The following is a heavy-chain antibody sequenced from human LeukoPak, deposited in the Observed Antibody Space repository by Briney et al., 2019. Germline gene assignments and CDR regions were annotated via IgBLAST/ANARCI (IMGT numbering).Heavy chain of an antibody. D-gene: IGHD2-2*01. CDR3: ARQYCSSTSCPRRWFDP. V-gene: IGHV5-51*01. CDR2: IYPGDSDT. Sequence: GESLKISCKGAGYSITSYWIGWVRQMPGKGLEWMGIIYPGDSDTRYSPSFQGQVTISADKSISTAYLQWSSLKASDTAMYYCARQYCSSTSCPRRWFDPWGQGTLVTVSS. J-gene: IGHJ5*02. CDR1: GYSITSYW.